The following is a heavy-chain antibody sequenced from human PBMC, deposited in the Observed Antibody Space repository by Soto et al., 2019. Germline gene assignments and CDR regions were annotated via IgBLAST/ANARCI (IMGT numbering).Heavy chain of an antibody. J-gene: IGHJ4*02. CDR2: MNQHGSEK. CDR1: GCTLNTSW. Sequence: EVQLVESGGGLVQPGGSLRLSCAASGCTLNTSWMSWVRRAPGKGLEWVAHMNQHGSEKYYVDSVKGRFTISGDDAKNSLYLQMNSLGAEDTAVYYCVSWAGSSYWGQGTLVTVSS. V-gene: IGHV3-7*05. CDR3: VSWAGSSY. D-gene: IGHD3-10*01.